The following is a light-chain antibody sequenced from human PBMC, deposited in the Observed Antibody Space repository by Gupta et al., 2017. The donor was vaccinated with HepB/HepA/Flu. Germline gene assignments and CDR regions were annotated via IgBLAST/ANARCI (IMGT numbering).Light chain of an antibody. J-gene: IGLJ6*01. CDR2: DVS. CDR3: SSYTGIRIRDV. V-gene: IGLV2-14*03. Sequence: SVSGSPGQSIAISCTGSSSDVGSYNYVSWYQQHPGKAPKLMSYDVSNRPSGVSNRFFGSKSGNTASLTISGLQSEDEADYYCSSYTGIRIRDVFGSGTKVTVL. CDR1: SSDVGSYNY.